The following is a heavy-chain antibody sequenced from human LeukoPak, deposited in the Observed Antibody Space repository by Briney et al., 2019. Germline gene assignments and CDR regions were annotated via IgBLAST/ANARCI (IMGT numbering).Heavy chain of an antibody. CDR3: ARGGTAGLAD. Sequence: SETLSLTCTVSGGSISSHYWSWIRQTPGKELEYIGQINYSWSTYYNPSLKTRVTLSIDTSKNQFSLKLRSVTAADTAVYYCARGGTAGLADWGLGTLVTVSS. CDR2: INYSWST. CDR1: GGSISSHY. D-gene: IGHD1-14*01. J-gene: IGHJ4*02. V-gene: IGHV4-59*11.